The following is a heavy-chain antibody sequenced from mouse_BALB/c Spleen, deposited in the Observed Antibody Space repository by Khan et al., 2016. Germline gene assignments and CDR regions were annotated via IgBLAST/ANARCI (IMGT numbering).Heavy chain of an antibody. CDR1: GYTFTNYG. CDR3: ARCYGNYAVDY. CDR2: INTNTGKP. Sequence: QIQLVQSGPELKKPGETVKISCKASGYTFTNYGMHWVKQAPGKGLKWMGWINTNTGKPTYAEEFKGRFAFSLETSASTAYLQINNLKNEDTATYFCARCYGNYAVDYWGQGTSVTVSS. V-gene: IGHV9-3*02. D-gene: IGHD2-1*01. J-gene: IGHJ4*01.